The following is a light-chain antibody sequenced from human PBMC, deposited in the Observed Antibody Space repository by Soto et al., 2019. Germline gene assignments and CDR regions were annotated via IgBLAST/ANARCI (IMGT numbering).Light chain of an antibody. J-gene: IGLJ2*01. CDR3: QSYDSSLSGYVV. CDR2: GNS. V-gene: IGLV1-40*01. Sequence: QSVLTQPPSASGTPGQRVTISCSGSSSNIRSNTVNWYQQLPGTAPKLLIYGNSNRPSGVPDRFSGSKSGTSASLAITGLQAEDEADYYCQSYDSSLSGYVVFGGGTKLTVL. CDR1: SSNIRSNT.